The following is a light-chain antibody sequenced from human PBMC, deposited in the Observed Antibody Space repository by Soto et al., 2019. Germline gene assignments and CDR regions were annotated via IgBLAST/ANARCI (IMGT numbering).Light chain of an antibody. CDR2: GNS. CDR3: QSYDSSLSGLYV. J-gene: IGLJ1*01. V-gene: IGLV1-40*01. CDR1: SSNIGAGYD. Sequence: QSALTQPPSVSGAPGQRVTISCTGSSSNIGAGYDVHWYRQLPGTAPKLLIYGNSNRPSGVPDRFSRSKSGTSASLAITGLQAEDEADYYCQSYDSSLSGLYVFGTGTKVTVL.